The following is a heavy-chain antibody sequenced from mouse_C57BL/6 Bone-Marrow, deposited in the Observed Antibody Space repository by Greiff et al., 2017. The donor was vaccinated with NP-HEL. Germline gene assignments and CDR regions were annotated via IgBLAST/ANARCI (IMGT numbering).Heavy chain of an antibody. CDR1: GFTFSDYG. Sequence: EVKLVESGGGLVKPGGSLKLSCEASGFTFSDYGMHWVRQAPEKGLAWVAYISSGSSTIYYADTVKGRFTISRDNAKNTLFLQMTSLRSEDTAMYYCARGLRDYAMDYWGQGTSVTVSS. D-gene: IGHD2-2*01. CDR2: ISSGSSTI. CDR3: ARGLRDYAMDY. V-gene: IGHV5-17*01. J-gene: IGHJ4*01.